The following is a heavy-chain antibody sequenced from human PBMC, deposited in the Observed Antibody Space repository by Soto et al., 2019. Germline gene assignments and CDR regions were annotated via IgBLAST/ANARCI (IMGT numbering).Heavy chain of an antibody. CDR2: INTDGSTT. V-gene: IGHV3-74*01. D-gene: IGHD2-15*01. CDR1: GFTFSDHW. Sequence: PGGSLRLSCAASGFTFSDHWMHWVRQAPGEGLVWVSRINTDGSTTSYADSVKGRFTISRDNAKNSLYLQMNSLRVEDTAVYYCATIFSCSGGSCIHFGLDIWGQGTTVTVSS. J-gene: IGHJ6*02. CDR3: ATIFSCSGGSCIHFGLDI.